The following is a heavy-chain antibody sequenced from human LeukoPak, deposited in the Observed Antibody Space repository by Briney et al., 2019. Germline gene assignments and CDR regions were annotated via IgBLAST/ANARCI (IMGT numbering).Heavy chain of an antibody. CDR3: ASSGVSSAYTAFDY. Sequence: SETLSLTCTVSGGSISSYYWSWIRQPPGKGLEWIGRIYSSGSTNYNPSLKSRVTMSVDTSKNRFSLKLSSVTAADTAVYYCASSGVSSAYTAFDYWGQGTLVTVSS. D-gene: IGHD3-22*01. CDR2: IYSSGST. CDR1: GGSISSYY. V-gene: IGHV4-4*07. J-gene: IGHJ4*02.